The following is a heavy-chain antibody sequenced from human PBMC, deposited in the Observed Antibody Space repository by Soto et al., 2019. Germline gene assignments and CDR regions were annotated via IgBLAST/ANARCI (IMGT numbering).Heavy chain of an antibody. D-gene: IGHD6-13*01. CDR3: AKDRNRGAAVYCFDY. Sequence: QVQLEESGGGVVQPGRSLRLSCAASGFTFSSYGMHWVRQAPGKGLEWVAVISDDGRDKHHAGPVKGRFTITRDNSKNTLYLIMDSLRPEDSAVYYCAKDRNRGAAVYCFDYWGQGTLVAVSS. CDR1: GFTFSSYG. CDR2: ISDDGRDK. V-gene: IGHV3-30*18. J-gene: IGHJ4*02.